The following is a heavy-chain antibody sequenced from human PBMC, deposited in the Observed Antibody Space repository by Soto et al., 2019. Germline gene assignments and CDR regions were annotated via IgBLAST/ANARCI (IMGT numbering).Heavy chain of an antibody. Sequence: GGSLRLSCEASGFTFSSYAMNWVRQAPGKGLEWISVISGSGGATYFADSVKGRFVISRDNSKNTLYLQMNSLRAEDTAVYYCAKDYIVVVTAIRGPVDYWGQGTLVTVSS. CDR3: AKDYIVVVTAIRGPVDY. V-gene: IGHV3-23*01. CDR2: ISGSGGAT. D-gene: IGHD2-21*02. CDR1: GFTFSSYA. J-gene: IGHJ4*02.